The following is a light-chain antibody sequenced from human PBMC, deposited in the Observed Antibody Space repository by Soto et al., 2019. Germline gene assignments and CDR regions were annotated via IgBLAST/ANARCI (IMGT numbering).Light chain of an antibody. Sequence: QSVLTQPASVSGSPGQSITISCAGTSSDVGHYNYVPWYQQHPGKAPKLMIYEVTDRPSGVSNRFSGSKSGDTASLTISGLRAEDEADYYCSSYTSDSTLVFGGGTKLTVL. CDR2: EVT. J-gene: IGLJ2*01. V-gene: IGLV2-14*01. CDR3: SSYTSDSTLV. CDR1: SSDVGHYNY.